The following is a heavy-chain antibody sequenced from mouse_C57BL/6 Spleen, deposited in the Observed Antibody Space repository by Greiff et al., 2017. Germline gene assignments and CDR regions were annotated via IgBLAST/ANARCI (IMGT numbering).Heavy chain of an antibody. CDR1: GYTFTDHT. V-gene: IGHV1-78*01. J-gene: IGHJ4*01. D-gene: IGHD2-12*01. Sequence: VQLQESDAELVKPGASVKISCKVSGYTFTDHTIHWMKQRPEQGLEWIGYIYPRDGSTKYNEKFKGKATLTADKSSSTAYMQLNSLTSEDSAVYFCARYYYSPRLAMDYWGQGTSVTVSS. CDR2: IYPRDGST. CDR3: ARYYYSPRLAMDY.